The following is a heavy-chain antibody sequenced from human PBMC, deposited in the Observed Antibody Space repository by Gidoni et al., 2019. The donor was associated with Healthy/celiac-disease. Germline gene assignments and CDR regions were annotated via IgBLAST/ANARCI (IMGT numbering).Heavy chain of an antibody. CDR1: GYPFTSYA. CDR3: ARDVAAAGNFDY. Sequence: QVQLVQSGAEVKKPGASVKVSCKASGYPFTSYAMHWVRQAPGQRLEWMGWINAGNGNTKYSQKFQGRVTITRDTSASTAYMELSSLRSEDTAVYYCARDVAAAGNFDYWGQGTLVTVSS. D-gene: IGHD6-13*01. V-gene: IGHV1-3*01. J-gene: IGHJ4*02. CDR2: INAGNGNT.